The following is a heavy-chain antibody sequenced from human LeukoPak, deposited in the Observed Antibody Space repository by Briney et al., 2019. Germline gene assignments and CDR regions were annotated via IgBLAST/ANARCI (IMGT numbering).Heavy chain of an antibody. Sequence: GGSLRLSCAASGFAFSSYWMSWVRQAPGKGLEWVANIKQDGSEKYYVDSVKGRFTISRDNAKNSLYLQMNSLRAEDTAVYYCARGLRNYYDSSGLDAFDIWGQGTMVTVSS. V-gene: IGHV3-7*01. D-gene: IGHD3-22*01. CDR1: GFAFSSYW. CDR2: IKQDGSEK. J-gene: IGHJ3*02. CDR3: ARGLRNYYDSSGLDAFDI.